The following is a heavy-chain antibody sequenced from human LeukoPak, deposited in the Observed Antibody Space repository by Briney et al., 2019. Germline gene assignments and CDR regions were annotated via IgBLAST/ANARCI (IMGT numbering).Heavy chain of an antibody. J-gene: IGHJ5*02. CDR1: GYSISSGYY. CDR3: ARDRIAVTDPPNWFDP. CDR2: IYHSGST. V-gene: IGHV4-38-2*02. Sequence: PSETLSLTCTVSGYSISSGYYWGWIRPPPGKGLEWIGSIYHSGSTYYNPSLKSRVTISVDTSKNQFSLKLSSLSATDTAVYYCARDRIAVTDPPNWFDPWGQGTLVTVSS. D-gene: IGHD6-19*01.